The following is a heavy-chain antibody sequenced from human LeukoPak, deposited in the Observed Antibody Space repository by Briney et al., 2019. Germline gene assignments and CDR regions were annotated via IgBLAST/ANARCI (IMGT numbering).Heavy chain of an antibody. CDR1: GGSISSSSYY. V-gene: IGHV4-61*02. J-gene: IGHJ4*02. CDR3: ARSTRIAVAGTDY. Sequence: SETLSLTCTVSGGSISSSSYYWGWIRQPAGKGLEWIGRIHTTGSTNYNPSLKNRVTMSVDTSKNQFSLKLSSVTAADTAVYYCARSTRIAVAGTDYWGQGTLVTVSS. CDR2: IHTTGST. D-gene: IGHD6-19*01.